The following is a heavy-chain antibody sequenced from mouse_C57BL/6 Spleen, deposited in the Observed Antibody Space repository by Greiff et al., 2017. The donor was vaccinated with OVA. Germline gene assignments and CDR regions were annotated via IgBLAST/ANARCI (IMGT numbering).Heavy chain of an antibody. D-gene: IGHD1-1*01. J-gene: IGHJ1*03. CDR3: TREVTTVVATPYFDV. CDR2: ISSGGDYI. CDR1: GFTFSSYA. V-gene: IGHV5-9-1*02. Sequence: EVKVEESGEGLVKPGGSLKLSCAASGFTFSSYAMSWVRQTPEKRLEWVAYISSGGDYIYYADTVKGRFTISRDNARNTLYLQMSSLKSEDTAMYYCTREVTTVVATPYFDVWGTGTTVTVSS.